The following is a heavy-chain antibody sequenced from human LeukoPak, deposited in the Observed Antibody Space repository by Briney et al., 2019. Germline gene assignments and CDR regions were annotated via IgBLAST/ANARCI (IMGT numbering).Heavy chain of an antibody. CDR1: GFTFSSYA. D-gene: IGHD2-2*02. J-gene: IGHJ6*02. CDR3: AKAVSCSSTSCYRSYGMDV. CDR2: ISGNGAGT. V-gene: IGHV3-23*01. Sequence: GGSLRLSCAASGFTFSSYALSWVRQAPGKGLEWVSGISGNGAGTYYSDSMKGRFTISRDNSKNTLYLQMNSLRAEDTAVYYCAKAVSCSSTSCYRSYGMDVWGQGTTVTVSS.